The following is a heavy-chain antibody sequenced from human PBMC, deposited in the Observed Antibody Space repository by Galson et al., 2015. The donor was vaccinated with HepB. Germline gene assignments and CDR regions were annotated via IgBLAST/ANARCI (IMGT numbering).Heavy chain of an antibody. CDR1: GYTLTELS. CDR2: FDPEDGET. J-gene: IGHJ4*02. Sequence: SVKVSCKVSGYTLTELSMHWVRQAPGKGLEWMGGFDPEDGETIYAQKFQGRVTMTEDTSTDTAYMELSSLRSEDTAVYYCATFGLRGASMAKGSFDYWGQGTLVTVSS. V-gene: IGHV1-24*01. D-gene: IGHD3-10*01. CDR3: ATFGLRGASMAKGSFDY.